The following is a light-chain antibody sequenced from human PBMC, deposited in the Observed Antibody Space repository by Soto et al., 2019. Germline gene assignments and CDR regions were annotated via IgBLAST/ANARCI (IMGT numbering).Light chain of an antibody. CDR1: QSVSSNF. Sequence: EIVLTQSPGTLSLSPGERATLSCRASQSVSSNFLAWYPQKPGQAPRLLIYGASNRATGIPDRFSGSVSGTDFTLTISRLEPEDFAVYYCQQYGNSPVTFGQGTRLDLK. J-gene: IGKJ5*01. CDR3: QQYGNSPVT. V-gene: IGKV3-20*01. CDR2: GAS.